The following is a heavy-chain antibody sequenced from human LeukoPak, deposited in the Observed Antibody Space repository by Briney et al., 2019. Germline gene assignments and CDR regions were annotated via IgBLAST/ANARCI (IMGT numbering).Heavy chain of an antibody. D-gene: IGHD5-12*01. CDR1: GGSISGYY. Sequence: PSETLSLSCTVSGGSISGYYWSWIRQPPGKGLEWIGYIYYSGSTNYNPSLKSRVTISVDTSKNQFSLKLSSVTAADTAVYYCARDLVTMGSGAFDIWGQGTMVTVSS. J-gene: IGHJ3*02. CDR3: ARDLVTMGSGAFDI. V-gene: IGHV4-59*01. CDR2: IYYSGST.